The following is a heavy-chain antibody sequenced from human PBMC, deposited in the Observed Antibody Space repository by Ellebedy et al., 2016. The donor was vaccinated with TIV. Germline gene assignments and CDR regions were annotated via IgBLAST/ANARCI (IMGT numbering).Heavy chain of an antibody. D-gene: IGHD3-10*01. CDR1: GYSFTNFD. Sequence: AASVKVSCKASGYSFTNFDINWVRQASGQRLEWLGWMNPETGNTVCSQKFQGRVTMTSISSINAAYMELTSLRSDDTAVYYCTRGGTKGDNKWFHPWGQGTLVIVSS. CDR2: MNPETGNT. CDR3: TRGGTKGDNKWFHP. V-gene: IGHV1-8*01. J-gene: IGHJ5*02.